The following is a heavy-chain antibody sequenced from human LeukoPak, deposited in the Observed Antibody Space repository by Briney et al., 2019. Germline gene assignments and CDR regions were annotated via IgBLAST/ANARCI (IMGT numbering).Heavy chain of an antibody. V-gene: IGHV4-59*08. D-gene: IGHD5-18*01. J-gene: IGHJ3*02. Sequence: SETLSLTCTVSGDSISGYYWSWIRQPPGKGLEWIGYIYYTGTINDNPSLTSRVTISVDTSKNQFSLNLTSVTAADTAVYYCARHGGRIQLVLPAAFDIWGQGTMVTVSS. CDR2: IYYTGTI. CDR3: ARHGGRIQLVLPAAFDI. CDR1: GDSISGYY.